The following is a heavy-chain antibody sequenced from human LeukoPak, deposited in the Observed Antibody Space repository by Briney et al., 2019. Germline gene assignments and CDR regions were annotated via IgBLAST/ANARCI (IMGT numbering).Heavy chain of an antibody. V-gene: IGHV4-4*07. CDR2: IYSSGTT. CDR3: ARVSPIPAAGSSYYFAMDV. J-gene: IGHJ6*02. D-gene: IGHD6-13*01. CDR1: GGSMRNSY. Sequence: SETLSLTCTVSGGSMRNSYWSWIRQPAAKGLEWIGRIYSSGTTTYNPSFKSRVTMSLDTSNNQLSLKLTSVTAADTAVYYCARVSPIPAAGSSYYFAMDVWGQGTTVTVSS.